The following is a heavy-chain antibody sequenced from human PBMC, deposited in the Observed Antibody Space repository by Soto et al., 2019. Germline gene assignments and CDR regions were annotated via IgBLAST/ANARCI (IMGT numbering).Heavy chain of an antibody. J-gene: IGHJ4*02. Sequence: QLQLQESGPGVVKTSETLSLTCTVSGGSISSSSYYWGWIRQPPGKGLEWIGSIYYSGGTYYNPSLKSRVTMSVDTSKNQCSLKLSSVTAADTAVYSCARLGATVTTSAFDYWGQGTLVTVSS. CDR3: ARLGATVTTSAFDY. CDR1: GGSISSSSYY. V-gene: IGHV4-39*01. CDR2: IYYSGGT. D-gene: IGHD1-26*01.